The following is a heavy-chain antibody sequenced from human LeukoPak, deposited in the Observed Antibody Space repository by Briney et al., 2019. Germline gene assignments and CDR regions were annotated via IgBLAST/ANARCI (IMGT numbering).Heavy chain of an antibody. J-gene: IGHJ4*02. CDR1: GFTFRSYA. Sequence: GGSLRLSCAASGFTFRSYAMSWVRRAPGKGLEWVSAIGGRGGGTYYADSVKGRFTVSRDDSKNTLYLQMNTLRAEDTAVYYCAKWGDYDILTGYYDSDYWGQGTLVTVSS. D-gene: IGHD3-9*01. V-gene: IGHV3-23*01. CDR2: IGGRGGGT. CDR3: AKWGDYDILTGYYDSDY.